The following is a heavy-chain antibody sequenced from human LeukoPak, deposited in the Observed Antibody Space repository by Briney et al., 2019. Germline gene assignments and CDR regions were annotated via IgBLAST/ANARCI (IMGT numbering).Heavy chain of an antibody. V-gene: IGHV4-4*02. CDR2: ISLTGLT. CDR1: GGSISNTNW. Sequence: NPSGTLSLTCGVSGGSISNTNWWSWVRQPPGQGLEWIGEISLTGLTHYNPSLESRVTVSLDKSKNRLSLNLTSVTAADTAVYYCSRENGAFSPFGYWGQGTLVTVLS. D-gene: IGHD2-8*01. CDR3: SRENGAFSPFGY. J-gene: IGHJ4*02.